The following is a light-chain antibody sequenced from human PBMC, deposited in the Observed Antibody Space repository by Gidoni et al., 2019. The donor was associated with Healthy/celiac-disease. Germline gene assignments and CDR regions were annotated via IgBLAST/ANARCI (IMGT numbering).Light chain of an antibody. CDR3: QQYGSSPST. Sequence: EIVLTQSPGTLSLSPGERATISCRASQSVSSSYLAWYQQKPGQAPRLLIYGASSRDTGIPDRFSGSGSGTDFTLTISRLEPEDFAVYYCQQYGSSPSTFGPGTKVDIK. CDR2: GAS. J-gene: IGKJ3*01. V-gene: IGKV3-20*01. CDR1: QSVSSSY.